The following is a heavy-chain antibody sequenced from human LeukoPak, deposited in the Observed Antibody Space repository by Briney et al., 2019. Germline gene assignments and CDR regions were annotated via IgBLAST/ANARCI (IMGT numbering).Heavy chain of an antibody. CDR3: ARLPLPGLYTSSLYYYYGMDV. Sequence: PGESLKISCKGSGYSFTSYWIGWVRQMPGEGLEWMGIIYPGDSDTRYSPSFQGQVTISADKSISTAYLQWSSLKASDTAMYYCARLPLPGLYTSSLYYYYGMDVWGQGTTVTVSS. J-gene: IGHJ6*02. V-gene: IGHV5-51*01. D-gene: IGHD6-13*01. CDR2: IYPGDSDT. CDR1: GYSFTSYW.